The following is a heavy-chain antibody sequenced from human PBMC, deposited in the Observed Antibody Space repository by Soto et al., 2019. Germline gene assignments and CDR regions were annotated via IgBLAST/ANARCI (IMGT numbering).Heavy chain of an antibody. D-gene: IGHD6-19*01. CDR3: AREVAVAGTPPHLSWFDP. CDR2: IIPIFGTA. J-gene: IGHJ5*02. V-gene: IGHV1-69*13. Sequence: ASVKVSCKASGGTFSSYAISWVRQAPGQGLEWMGGIIPIFGTANYAQKFQGRVTITADESTSTAYMELSSLRSEDTAVYYCAREVAVAGTPPHLSWFDPWGQGTLVTVSS. CDR1: GGTFSSYA.